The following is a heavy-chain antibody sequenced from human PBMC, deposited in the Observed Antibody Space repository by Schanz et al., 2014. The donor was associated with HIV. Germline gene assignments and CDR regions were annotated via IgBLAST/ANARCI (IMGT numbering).Heavy chain of an antibody. CDR3: AKPEYDSRGNSQSHFDY. V-gene: IGHV3-23*01. J-gene: IGHJ4*02. CDR2: ISESGGRP. Sequence: EVQLLDSGGGLVQPGGSLRLSCVASGFTFNNYAMTWVRQAPGKGLEWVSSISESGGRPYYADSVNGRFTISRDNSKNTLYLQMTTLRIDDTAVYYCAKPEYDSRGNSQSHFDYWGQGTLVTVSS. CDR1: GFTFNNYA. D-gene: IGHD3-22*01.